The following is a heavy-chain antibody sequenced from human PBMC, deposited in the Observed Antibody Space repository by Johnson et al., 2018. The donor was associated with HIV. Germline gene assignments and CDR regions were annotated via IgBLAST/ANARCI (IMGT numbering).Heavy chain of an antibody. J-gene: IGHJ3*02. D-gene: IGHD3-3*01. CDR2: ISYDGSNK. CDR3: AKDPPIYYDFWSGSGNAFDI. V-gene: IGHV3-30*04. CDR1: GFTFSSYA. Sequence: QVQLVESGGSVVRPGGSLRLSCAASGFTFSSYAMHWVRQAPGKGLEWVAVISYDGSNKYYADSVKGRFTISRDNSKNTLYLQMNSLRAEDTAVYYCAKDPPIYYDFWSGSGNAFDIWGQGTMVTVSS.